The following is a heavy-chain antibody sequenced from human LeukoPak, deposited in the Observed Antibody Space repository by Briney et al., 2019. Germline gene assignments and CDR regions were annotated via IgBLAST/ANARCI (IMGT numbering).Heavy chain of an antibody. J-gene: IGHJ4*02. V-gene: IGHV3-74*01. Sequence: GGSLRLSCAVPGVTFSSYGMPGVRQAPGKGLVWVSRINSDGSSTSYADSVKGRFTISRDNANNTLYLQMNSLRAEDTAVYYCARHPTLYPHWGQGTLVTVSS. CDR1: GVTFSSYG. D-gene: IGHD2-8*01. CDR3: ARHPTLYPH. CDR2: INSDGSST.